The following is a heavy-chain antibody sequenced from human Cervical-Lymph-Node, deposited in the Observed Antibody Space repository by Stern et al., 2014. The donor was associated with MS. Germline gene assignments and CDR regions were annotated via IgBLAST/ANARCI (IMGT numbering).Heavy chain of an antibody. CDR3: VSDDSGWRN. CDR2: IRSKTNAYTA. J-gene: IGHJ4*02. CDR1: GILFSGGS. V-gene: IGHV3-73*01. D-gene: IGHD3-10*01. Sequence: EVQLVESGGGLVQPGGSLKLSCAASGILFSGGSMPPVRPPSGEGRGGIGRIRSKTNAYTATYTASVKGRFTISRDDSKNTAYLQMNSLKTEDTAVYYCVSDDSGWRNWGQGTLVTVSS.